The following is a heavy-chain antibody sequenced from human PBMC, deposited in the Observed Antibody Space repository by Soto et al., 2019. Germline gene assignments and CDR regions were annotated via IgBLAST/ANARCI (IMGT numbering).Heavy chain of an antibody. CDR1: GFTFKESA. D-gene: IGHD6-19*01. CDR3: AKGRGSGWAWYFDN. Sequence: EVRLLEAGGGWKQPGGSLRLSCAASGFTFKESAMNWVRQAPGKGLEWVASISDTGASTWYAESVRGRLSISRDNSKNTLYLQMNSLRGEDTAVYYCAKGRGSGWAWYFDNWGQGTLVTVSS. J-gene: IGHJ4*02. V-gene: IGHV3-23*01. CDR2: ISDTGAST.